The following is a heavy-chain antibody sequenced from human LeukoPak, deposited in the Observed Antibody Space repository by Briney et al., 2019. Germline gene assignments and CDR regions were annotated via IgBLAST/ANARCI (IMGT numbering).Heavy chain of an antibody. J-gene: IGHJ4*02. V-gene: IGHV3-23*01. CDR2: ISGSGGST. CDR3: AKDIVSTRYYYDSSGYDY. D-gene: IGHD3-22*01. Sequence: SGGSLRLSCAASGFTFSGYAMSWVRQAPGKGLEWVSAISGSGGSTYYADSVKGRFTISRDNSKNTLYLQMNSLRAEDTAVYYCAKDIVSTRYYYDSSGYDYWGQGTLVTVSS. CDR1: GFTFSGYA.